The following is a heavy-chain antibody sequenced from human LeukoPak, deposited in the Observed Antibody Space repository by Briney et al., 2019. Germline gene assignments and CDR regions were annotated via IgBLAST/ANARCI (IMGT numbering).Heavy chain of an antibody. Sequence: SETLSLTCTVSSGSASSYHWSWIRQPAGKGLEYIGRIYTTGSTNYNPSLKSRVAMSVDTSKNQFSLKLTSVTAADTAVYYCARYDTANYFDYWGQGTLVTVSS. CDR1: SGSASSYH. CDR3: ARYDTANYFDY. J-gene: IGHJ4*02. CDR2: IYTTGST. V-gene: IGHV4-4*07. D-gene: IGHD5-18*01.